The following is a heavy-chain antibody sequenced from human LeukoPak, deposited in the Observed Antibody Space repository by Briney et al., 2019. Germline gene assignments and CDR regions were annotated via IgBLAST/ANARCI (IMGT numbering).Heavy chain of an antibody. CDR3: ARDSFPGRYYEGAFDI. CDR2: INPNSGGT. Sequence: ASVKVSCKASGYTFTGYYMHWVRQAPGQGLEWMGWINPNSGGTNYTQKFQGRVTMTRDTSISTAYMELSRLRSDDTAVYYCARDSFPGRYYEGAFDIWGQGTMVTVSS. CDR1: GYTFTGYY. V-gene: IGHV1-2*02. J-gene: IGHJ3*02. D-gene: IGHD3-22*01.